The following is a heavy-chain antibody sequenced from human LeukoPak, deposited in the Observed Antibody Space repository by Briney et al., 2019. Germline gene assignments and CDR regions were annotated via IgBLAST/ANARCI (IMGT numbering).Heavy chain of an antibody. CDR3: APGGYDILTGPLDS. Sequence: ASVKISCKASEYTFTGYYMHWVRQDPGQGLEWMGWINPNSGGTNYAQKFQCRVTMTRDTSIDTAYIELGRLRSDDTAVYYCAPGGYDILTGPLDSWGQGTLVTVSS. CDR1: EYTFTGYY. J-gene: IGHJ4*02. V-gene: IGHV1-2*02. CDR2: INPNSGGT. D-gene: IGHD3-9*01.